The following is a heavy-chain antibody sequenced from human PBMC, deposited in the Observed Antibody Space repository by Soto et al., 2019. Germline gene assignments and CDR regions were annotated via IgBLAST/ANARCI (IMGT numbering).Heavy chain of an antibody. J-gene: IGHJ4*02. Sequence: QVQLVQSGAEVKKPGSSPKVSCETSGGTSTIYTISWVRQAPGQGLQWMGRIVPTLRLTNYAQEFQGRLTITADTSTSTAHMELSSLTSEDAAVYYCTTEKYGAGRVGVYYWGQGTLVTVSS. D-gene: IGHD3-16*01. V-gene: IGHV1-69*02. CDR1: GGTSTIYT. CDR2: IVPTLRLT. CDR3: TTEKYGAGRVGVYY.